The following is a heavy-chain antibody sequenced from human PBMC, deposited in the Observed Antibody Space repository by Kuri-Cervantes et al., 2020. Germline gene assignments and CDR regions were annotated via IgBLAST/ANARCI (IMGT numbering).Heavy chain of an antibody. Sequence: GGSLRLSCAASGFTFSSYSMNWVRQAPGKGLEWVANIKQDGSEKYYVDSVKGRFTISRDNSKNTLYLQMNSLRAEDTAVYYCASATTYSSSSPLFYWGQGTLVTVSS. D-gene: IGHD6-6*01. CDR1: GFTFSSYS. V-gene: IGHV3-7*01. CDR3: ASATTYSSSSPLFY. J-gene: IGHJ4*02. CDR2: IKQDGSEK.